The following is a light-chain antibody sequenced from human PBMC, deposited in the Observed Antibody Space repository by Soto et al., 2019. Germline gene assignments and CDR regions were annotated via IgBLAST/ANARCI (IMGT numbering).Light chain of an antibody. CDR3: CSYAGGNSLV. CDR1: SSDVGASNY. CDR2: DVF. J-gene: IGLJ2*01. V-gene: IGLV2-8*01. Sequence: QSALTQPPSASGSTGQSVTISCTGTSSDVGASNYVSWYQQHPGKAPKLMIYDVFKRPSGVPDRFSGSKSGNTASLTVSGLQTEDEADYYCCSYAGGNSLVFGGGTKLTVL.